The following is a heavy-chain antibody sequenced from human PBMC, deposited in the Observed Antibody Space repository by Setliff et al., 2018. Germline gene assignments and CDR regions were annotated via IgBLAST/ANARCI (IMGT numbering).Heavy chain of an antibody. CDR2: IYPGDSDT. Sequence: PGESLKISCKGSGYSFPIYWIGWVRQMPRKGLEWMGIIYPGDSDTIYRPSFRGQVTISADKSISTAYLQWSSLKASDTAMYYCARRAGDAFDIWGQGTMVTVSS. V-gene: IGHV5-51*01. J-gene: IGHJ3*02. CDR3: ARRAGDAFDI. CDR1: GYSFPIYW.